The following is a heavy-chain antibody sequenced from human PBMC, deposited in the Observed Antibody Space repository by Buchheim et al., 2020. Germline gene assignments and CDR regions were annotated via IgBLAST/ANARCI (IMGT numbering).Heavy chain of an antibody. D-gene: IGHD3-9*01. CDR2: INHRGST. J-gene: IGHJ4*02. V-gene: IGHV4-34*01. CDR1: GGSFSGYY. CDR3: ARNYDILTGYPD. Sequence: QVQLQQWGAGLLKPSETLSLTCAVYGGSFSGYYWSWIRQPPGKGLEWIGEINHRGSTNYNPSLKSRVTISVDTSKNQFSLKLSSVTAADTAVYYCARNYDILTGYPDWGQGTL.